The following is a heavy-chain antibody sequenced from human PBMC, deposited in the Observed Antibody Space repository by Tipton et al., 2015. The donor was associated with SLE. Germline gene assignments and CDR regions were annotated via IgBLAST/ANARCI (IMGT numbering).Heavy chain of an antibody. CDR3: ARSEMATITY. Sequence: SLRLSCAASGFTFSDCGMHWVRQAPGKGLEWVAFVRYDGSQTYYADSVKGRVAISRDNSKNTLYLQMSSLRVEDTAVYYCARSEMATITYWGQGTLVTVSS. D-gene: IGHD5-24*01. V-gene: IGHV3-30*06. CDR2: VRYDGSQT. J-gene: IGHJ4*02. CDR1: GFTFSDCG.